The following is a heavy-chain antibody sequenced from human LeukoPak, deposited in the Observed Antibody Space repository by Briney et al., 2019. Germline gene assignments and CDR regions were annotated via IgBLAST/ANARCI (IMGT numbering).Heavy chain of an antibody. J-gene: IGHJ4*02. CDR3: ASPRGIPEGAKGY. D-gene: IGHD6-13*01. V-gene: IGHV3-23*01. CDR2: VSTSGTGT. Sequence: GGSLRLSCAASGSTFSNYAMSWVRQAPGKGLEWVSAVSTSGTGTYYADSVKGRFTISRDNSKKTLYLQMNSLRAEDTAVYYCASPRGIPEGAKGYWGQGTLVTVSS. CDR1: GSTFSNYA.